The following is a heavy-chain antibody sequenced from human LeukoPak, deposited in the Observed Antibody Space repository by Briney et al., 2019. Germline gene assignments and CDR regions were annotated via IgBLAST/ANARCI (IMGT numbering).Heavy chain of an antibody. CDR2: FHPSGRT. Sequence: SETLSLTCSVSGFSVSSTYYWGWIRQALGKGLEWIGSFHPSGRTYYNPPLKSRVTISLDTSMNQFSLKLSSVTASDTAIYYCVRGFKEFFDSSGSHAFDVWGQGTMVTVSS. CDR3: VRGFKEFFDSSGSHAFDV. CDR1: GFSVSSTYY. V-gene: IGHV4-38-2*02. D-gene: IGHD3-22*01. J-gene: IGHJ3*01.